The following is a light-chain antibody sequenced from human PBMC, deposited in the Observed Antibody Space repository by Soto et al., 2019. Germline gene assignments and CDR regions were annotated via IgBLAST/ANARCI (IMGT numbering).Light chain of an antibody. CDR3: SSYTSSSTSYV. CDR2: DVS. CDR1: SSDVGGYNY. V-gene: IGLV2-14*01. J-gene: IGLJ1*01. Sequence: QSVLTQPASVSGSPGQSITISCTGTSSDVGGYNYVSWYQQHPGKAHKLMIYDVSNRPSGVSNNFSGSKSGNTASLTISGLQAEDEADYYCSSYTSSSTSYVFGTGTKVTVL.